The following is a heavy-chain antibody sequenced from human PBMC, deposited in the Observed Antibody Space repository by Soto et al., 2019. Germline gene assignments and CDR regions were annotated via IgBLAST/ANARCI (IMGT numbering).Heavy chain of an antibody. D-gene: IGHD2-21*02. V-gene: IGHV4-59*11. Sequence: QVQLQESGPGLVKPSETLSLTCTVSGGSISNHYWSWIRQPPGKGLEWTGYSYYNGNTNYNPPLKTRVTMSVDTSKNQISLKLSSVTAADTAVYYCTRANCYSEYWGQGTLVTVSS. J-gene: IGHJ4*02. CDR3: TRANCYSEY. CDR2: SYYNGNT. CDR1: GGSISNHY.